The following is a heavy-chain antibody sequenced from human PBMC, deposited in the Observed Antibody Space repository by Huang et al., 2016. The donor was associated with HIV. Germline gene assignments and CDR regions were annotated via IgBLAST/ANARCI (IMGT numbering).Heavy chain of an antibody. CDR3: AKDREDSAYQLDY. Sequence: QVQLVESGGGVVQPGRSLRLSCAASGFTFSNYGVPWVRQAPGKGLEWGAAISYDGSYEYYSDSVKGRFTISRDDSQNTLYLQMSSLRAEDTAVYFCAKDREDSAYQLDYWGQGTRVTVSS. CDR1: GFTFSNYG. J-gene: IGHJ4*02. CDR2: ISYDGSYE. V-gene: IGHV3-30*18. D-gene: IGHD5-12*01.